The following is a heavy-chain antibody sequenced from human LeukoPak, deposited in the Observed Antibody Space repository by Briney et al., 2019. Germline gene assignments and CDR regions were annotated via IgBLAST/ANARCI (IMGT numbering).Heavy chain of an antibody. CDR3: ARVTTVAPEAFDI. V-gene: IGHV4-34*01. CDR2: INHNGSI. D-gene: IGHD4-23*01. J-gene: IGHJ3*02. Sequence: SETLSLTCAVYGGSFSGYYWSWIRQPPRKGLEWIGEINHNGSINYNPSLKSRVTISVDTSKNQFSLKLSSVTAADTAVYYCARVTTVAPEAFDIWGQGTMVTVSS. CDR1: GGSFSGYY.